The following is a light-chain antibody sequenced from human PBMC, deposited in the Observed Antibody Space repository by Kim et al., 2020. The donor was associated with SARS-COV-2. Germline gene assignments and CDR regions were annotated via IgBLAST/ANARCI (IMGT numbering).Light chain of an antibody. J-gene: IGLJ3*02. CDR1: SSNIGSNT. CDR2: NSD. CDR3: AAWDDSLNGNWV. Sequence: QSVLTQPPSASGTPGQRVTISCSGSSSNIGSNTVNWYQQLPGTAPKLLIYNSDQRPSGVPDRFSGSKSGTSASLAISGLQSEDEGDYYCAAWDDSLNGNWVFGGGTQLTVL. V-gene: IGLV1-44*01.